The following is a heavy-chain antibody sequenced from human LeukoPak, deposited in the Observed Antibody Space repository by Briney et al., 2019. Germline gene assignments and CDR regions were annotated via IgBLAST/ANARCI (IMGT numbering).Heavy chain of an antibody. D-gene: IGHD1/OR15-1a*01. CDR1: GGTFSSYT. CDR3: ARDPGEQDCSLDY. V-gene: IGHV1-69*04. J-gene: IGHJ4*02. CDR2: IIPILGIT. Sequence: SVTVSCKASGGTFSSYTISWVRQAPGQGLEWMGRIIPILGITNYAQKFQGRVTITADKSTSTAYMELSSLRSEDTAVYYCARDPGEQDCSLDYWGQGTLVTVSS.